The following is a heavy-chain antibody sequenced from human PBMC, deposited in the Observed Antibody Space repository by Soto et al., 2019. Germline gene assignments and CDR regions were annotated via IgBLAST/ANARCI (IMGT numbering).Heavy chain of an antibody. CDR1: GFTFSNAW. J-gene: IGHJ4*02. CDR3: AKEGQYYDFWSGYYTGIDY. V-gene: IGHV3-15*07. CDR2: VKSKTHGGTT. Sequence: GGSLRLSCAASGFTFSNAWINWVRQAPGKGLEWVGRVKSKTHGGTTDYAEPVKGRFTISRDNSKNTLYLQMNSLRAEDTAVYYCAKEGQYYDFWSGYYTGIDYWGQGTLVTVSS. D-gene: IGHD3-3*01.